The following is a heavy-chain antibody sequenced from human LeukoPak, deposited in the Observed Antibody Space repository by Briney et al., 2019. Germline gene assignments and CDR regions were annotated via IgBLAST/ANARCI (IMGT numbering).Heavy chain of an antibody. D-gene: IGHD4-23*01. CDR3: ARSGGKGRVGYYYMDV. CDR2: ISNSSSYI. Sequence: GGSLRLSCAASGFTFSSYSMNWVRQAPGKGLEWVSCISNSSSYIYYADSVKGRFTISRDNAKNSLYLQMNSLRAEDTAVYYCARSGGKGRVGYYYMDVWGKGTTVTVSS. J-gene: IGHJ6*03. V-gene: IGHV3-21*01. CDR1: GFTFSSYS.